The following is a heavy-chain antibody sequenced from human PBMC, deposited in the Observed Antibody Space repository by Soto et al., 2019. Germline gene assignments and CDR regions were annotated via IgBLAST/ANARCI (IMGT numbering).Heavy chain of an antibody. CDR2: MNPGSGDT. CDR3: ARMATFGSLNWFDP. J-gene: IGHJ5*02. CDR1: GYSFTNND. Sequence: VASVKVSCKASGYSFTNNDVSWVRQATGQGLEWMGWMNPGSGDTGYAQKFQGRVTMTRDISIATAYMELSSLRSDDTAIYYCARMATFGSLNWFDPWGRGTLVTVSS. D-gene: IGHD3-16*01. V-gene: IGHV1-8*01.